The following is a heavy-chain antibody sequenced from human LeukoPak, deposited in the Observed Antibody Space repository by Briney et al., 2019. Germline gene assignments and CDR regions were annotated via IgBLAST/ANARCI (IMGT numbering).Heavy chain of an antibody. CDR2: ITSSSSTI. V-gene: IGHV3-48*02. Sequence: GGSLRLSCAASGFTLGSYSMNWVRQAPGKGLEWISYITSSSSTINYADSVKGRFTISRDNAKNSLYLQMNSLRDEDTAVYYCARGVRGYPNFDCWGQGTLVTVSS. J-gene: IGHJ4*02. D-gene: IGHD3-3*01. CDR1: GFTLGSYS. CDR3: ARGVRGYPNFDC.